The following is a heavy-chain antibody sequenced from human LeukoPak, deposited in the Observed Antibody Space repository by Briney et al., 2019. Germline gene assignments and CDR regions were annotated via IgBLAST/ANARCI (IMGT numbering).Heavy chain of an antibody. Sequence: PGGSLRLSCAASGFTFSRHAMHWVRQAPGKGLEWVAVISYDGSNKYYADSVKGRFTISRDNSKNTLYLQMNSLRAEDTAVYYCAKAPGIAARLPGYFQHWGQGTLVTVSS. CDR3: AKAPGIAARLPGYFQH. CDR2: ISYDGSNK. V-gene: IGHV3-30*04. CDR1: GFTFSRHA. D-gene: IGHD6-6*01. J-gene: IGHJ1*01.